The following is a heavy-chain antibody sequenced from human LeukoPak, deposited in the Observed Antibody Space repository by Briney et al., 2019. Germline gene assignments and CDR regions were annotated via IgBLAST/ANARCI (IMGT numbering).Heavy chain of an antibody. D-gene: IGHD4-17*01. CDR2: IYSGGST. CDR3: ARGRDYGDDAFDI. V-gene: IGHV3-53*04. CDR1: GFTVSSNY. J-gene: IGHJ3*02. Sequence: GGSLRLSCAASGFTVSSNYMNWVRQAPGKGLEWVSVIYSGGSTYYADSVKGRFTISRHNSKNTLYLQMNSLRAEDTAVYYCARGRDYGDDAFDIWGRGTMVTVSS.